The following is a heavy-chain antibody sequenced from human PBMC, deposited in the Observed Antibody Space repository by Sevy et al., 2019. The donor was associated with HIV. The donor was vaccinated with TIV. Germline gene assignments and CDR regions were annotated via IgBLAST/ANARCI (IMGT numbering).Heavy chain of an antibody. Sequence: GGSLRLSCAASGFTFSSYALLWVRQAPGKGLEWVSLISYDGSKKYYSDSVKCRFAISRDESKTTLFLQMNSLRSEDTAIYYCARVGVSYCTDDCYHRFDYWGRGTLVTVSS. CDR2: ISYDGSKK. V-gene: IGHV3-30*09. J-gene: IGHJ4*02. CDR3: ARVGVSYCTDDCYHRFDY. D-gene: IGHD2-21*02. CDR1: GFTFSSYA.